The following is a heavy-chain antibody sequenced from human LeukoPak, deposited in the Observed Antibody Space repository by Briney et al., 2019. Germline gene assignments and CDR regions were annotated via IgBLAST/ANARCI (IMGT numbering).Heavy chain of an antibody. CDR3: AREVAVAARYYFDY. D-gene: IGHD6-19*01. CDR2: IYSGVST. J-gene: IGHJ4*02. Sequence: TGGSLRLSCAASGFTFSSYAVHWVRQAPGKGLEWVSVIYSGVSTYYADSVKGRFTISRDNSKKTLYLQMNSLRAEDTAVYYCAREVAVAARYYFDYWGQGTLVTVSS. V-gene: IGHV3-66*01. CDR1: GFTFSSYA.